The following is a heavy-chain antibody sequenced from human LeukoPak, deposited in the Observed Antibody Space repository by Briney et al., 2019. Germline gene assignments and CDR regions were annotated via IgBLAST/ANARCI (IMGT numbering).Heavy chain of an antibody. CDR3: ARGHCSSTSCSDP. CDR1: GYTFTGYY. D-gene: IGHD2-2*01. CDR2: INPNSGGT. V-gene: IGHV1-2*02. Sequence: ASVKVSCKASGYTFTGYYMHWVRQAPGQGLEWMGWINPNSGGTNYAQKFQGRVTMTRDTSISTAYMELSRLRSDDTAVYYCARGHCSSTSCSDPWGRGTLVTVSS. J-gene: IGHJ5*02.